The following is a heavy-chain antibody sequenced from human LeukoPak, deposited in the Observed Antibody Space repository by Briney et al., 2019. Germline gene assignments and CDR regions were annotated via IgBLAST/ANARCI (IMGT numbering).Heavy chain of an antibody. V-gene: IGHV1-2*02. CDR1: GYTFTGYY. Sequence: ASVKVSCKASGYTFTGYYMHWVRQAPGQGLEWMGWINPNSGGTNYAQKFQGRVTMTRDTSISTAYMELSRLRSDDTAVYYCATMYSSGRRHFYYYYGTDVWGQGTTVTVSS. CDR2: INPNSGGT. CDR3: ATMYSSGRRHFYYYYGTDV. D-gene: IGHD6-19*01. J-gene: IGHJ6*02.